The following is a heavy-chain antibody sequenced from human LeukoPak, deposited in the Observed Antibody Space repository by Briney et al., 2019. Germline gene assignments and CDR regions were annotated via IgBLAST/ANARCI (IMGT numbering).Heavy chain of an antibody. CDR2: IRYDGSNK. V-gene: IGHV3-30*02. CDR1: GFTFSSYG. CDR3: AKELRYFDWLSPFDC. J-gene: IGHJ4*02. Sequence: PGGSLRLSCAASGFTFSSYGMHWVRQAPGKGLEWVAFIRYDGSNKYYADSVKGRFTISRDNSKNTLYLQMNSLRAEDTAVYYCAKELRYFDWLSPFDCWGQGTLVTVSS. D-gene: IGHD3-9*01.